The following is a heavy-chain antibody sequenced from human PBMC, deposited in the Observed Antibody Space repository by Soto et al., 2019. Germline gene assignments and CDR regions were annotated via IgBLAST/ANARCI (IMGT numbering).Heavy chain of an antibody. CDR1: GGSISSYY. V-gene: IGHV4-59*01. Sequence: SETLSLTCTVSGGSISSYYWIWIRQPPGKGLEWIGYIYYSGSTNYNPSLKSRVTISVDTSKNQFSLKLSSVTAADTAVYYCARETGATKEGDYGMDVWGQGTTVTVSS. CDR3: ARETGATKEGDYGMDV. J-gene: IGHJ6*02. CDR2: IYYSGST. D-gene: IGHD1-26*01.